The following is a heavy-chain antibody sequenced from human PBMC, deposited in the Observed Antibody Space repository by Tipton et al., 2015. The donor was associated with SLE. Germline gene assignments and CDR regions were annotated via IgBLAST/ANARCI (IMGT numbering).Heavy chain of an antibody. D-gene: IGHD6-25*01. V-gene: IGHV5-51*01. CDR3: ARHGGYSSELDSALEI. CDR2: IYPSDSDT. J-gene: IGHJ3*02. CDR1: GYSFTSYW. Sequence: VQLVQSGAEVKKLGESPRISCKGFGYSFTSYWIGWVRQMPGKGLEWMGIIYPSDSDTRYSPSFQGQVTISADKSISTAYLQWSSLKASDTAMYYCARHGGYSSELDSALEIWGQETMVTVSS.